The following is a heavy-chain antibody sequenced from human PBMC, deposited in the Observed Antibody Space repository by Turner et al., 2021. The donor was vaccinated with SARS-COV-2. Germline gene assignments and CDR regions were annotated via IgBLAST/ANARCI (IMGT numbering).Heavy chain of an antibody. Sequence: QVQLVESWGGVVQPGRSLRLSCAASGFTFSSYGLHWVRQAPGKGLEWVAVIWYDGSNKFYADSVKGRFTITRDNSKNTLYLQMNSLRAEDTAVYYCARGAHGDYEDAFDIWGQGTLVTISS. D-gene: IGHD4-17*01. CDR3: ARGAHGDYEDAFDI. CDR1: GFTFSSYG. J-gene: IGHJ3*02. CDR2: IWYDGSNK. V-gene: IGHV3-33*01.